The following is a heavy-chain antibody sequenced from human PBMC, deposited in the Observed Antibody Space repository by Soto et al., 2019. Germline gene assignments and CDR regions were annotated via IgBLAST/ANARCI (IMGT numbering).Heavy chain of an antibody. D-gene: IGHD1-1*01. V-gene: IGHV3-23*01. J-gene: IGHJ4*02. CDR3: AKPSPARGNSAFYFDF. CDR2: ISATGGGT. Sequence: GGSLRLSCAASGFKFSNYAMSWVRQAPGKGLEWVSLISATGGGTYYADSVKGRFTISRDNSHNTLYLQVHSLTAEDTAVYYCAKPSPARGNSAFYFDFWGQGAQATVSS. CDR1: GFKFSNYA.